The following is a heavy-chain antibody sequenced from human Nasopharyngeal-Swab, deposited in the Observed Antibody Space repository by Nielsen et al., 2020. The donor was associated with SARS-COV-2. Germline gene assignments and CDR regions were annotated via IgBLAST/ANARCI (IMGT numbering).Heavy chain of an antibody. V-gene: IGHV3-48*03. J-gene: IGHJ2*01. D-gene: IGHD1-26*01. CDR3: ARQYTGSYWDS. CDR1: GFTFSSYE. CDR2: ISSSGSTR. Sequence: GGSLRLSCAASGFTFSSYEMNWVRQAPGKGLEWVSYISSSGSTRYYADSVKGRFTISRDNAESTLYLQMNSLRAEDTAVYYCARQYTGSYWDSWGRGTLVTVSS.